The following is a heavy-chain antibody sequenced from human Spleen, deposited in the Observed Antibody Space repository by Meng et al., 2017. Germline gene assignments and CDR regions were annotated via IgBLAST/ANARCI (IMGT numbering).Heavy chain of an antibody. D-gene: IGHD3-3*01. J-gene: IGHJ6*02. V-gene: IGHV3-30*01. CDR2: ISYDGSNK. CDR1: GFTFSSYA. CDR3: ARELSGYIYYYGMDV. Sequence: GESLKISCAASGFTFSSYAMHWVRQAPGKGLEWVAVISYDGSNKYYADSVKGRFTISRDNSKNTLYLQMNSLRAEDTAVYYCARELSGYIYYYGMDVWGQGTTVTVSS.